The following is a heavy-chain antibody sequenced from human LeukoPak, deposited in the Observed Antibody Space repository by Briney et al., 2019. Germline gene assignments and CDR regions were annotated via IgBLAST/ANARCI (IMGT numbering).Heavy chain of an antibody. CDR3: ARVSGYVSDY. CDR1: GFTFSSYG. D-gene: IGHD5-12*01. CDR2: ISYDGSNK. V-gene: IGHV3-30*03. Sequence: TGGSLRLSCAASGFTFSSYGMHWVRQAPGKGLEWVAVISYDGSNKYYADSVKGRFTISRDNSKNTLYLQMNSLRAEDTAVYYCARVSGYVSDYWGQGTLVTVSS. J-gene: IGHJ4*02.